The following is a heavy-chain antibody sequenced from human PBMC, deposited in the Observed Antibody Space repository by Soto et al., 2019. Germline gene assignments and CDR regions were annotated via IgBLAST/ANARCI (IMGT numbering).Heavy chain of an antibody. CDR1: GGSVSSGSYY. J-gene: IGHJ4*02. Sequence: SETLSLTCTVSGGSVSSGSYYWSWIRQPPGKGLEWIGYIYYSGSTNYNPSLKSRVTISVDTSKNQFSLKLSSVTAADTAVYYCASGISVAGLDYWGQGTLVTVSS. CDR3: ASGISVAGLDY. CDR2: IYYSGST. V-gene: IGHV4-61*01. D-gene: IGHD6-19*01.